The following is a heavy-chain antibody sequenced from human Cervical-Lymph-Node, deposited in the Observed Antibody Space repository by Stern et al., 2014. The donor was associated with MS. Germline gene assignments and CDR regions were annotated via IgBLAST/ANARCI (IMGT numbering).Heavy chain of an antibody. CDR3: ARSYGSGSYTAFDI. J-gene: IGHJ3*02. D-gene: IGHD3-10*01. CDR1: GGTFSSYA. CDR2: IIPIFGTA. Sequence: MQLVESGAEVKKPGSSVKVSCKASGGTFSSYAISWVRQAPGQGLEWMGGIIPIFGTANYAQKFQGRVTITADESTSTAYMELSSLRSEDTAVYYCARSYGSGSYTAFDIWGQGTMVTVSS. V-gene: IGHV1-69*01.